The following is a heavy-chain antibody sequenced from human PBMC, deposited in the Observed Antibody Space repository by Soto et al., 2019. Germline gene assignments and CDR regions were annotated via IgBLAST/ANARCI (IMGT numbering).Heavy chain of an antibody. D-gene: IGHD3-10*01. CDR1: GDTFNFYS. CDR3: ASSYGSGYRAVDY. J-gene: IGHJ4*02. V-gene: IGHV1-69*02. CDR2: VNPILSMS. Sequence: QVQLVQSGAEVKRPGSSVKVSCKASGDTFNFYSINWVRQAPGVGLEWVGRVNPILSMSNYAQRFQGRVTMTADKSTSPAYMELRSLRSEDTAIYYCASSYGSGYRAVDYWGEGALVTVSS.